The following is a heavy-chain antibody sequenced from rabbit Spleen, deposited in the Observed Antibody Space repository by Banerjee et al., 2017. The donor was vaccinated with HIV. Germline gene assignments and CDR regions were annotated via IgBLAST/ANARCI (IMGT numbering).Heavy chain of an antibody. CDR3: ARDAGTSFSSYGMDL. J-gene: IGHJ6*01. Sequence: QSLEESGGGLVKPGGTLTLTCKASGFSFSSGYDACWVRQAPGKGLEWIACIFSGSSGTPYYANWAKGRFTISKTSSTTVTLQLTSLTVADTATYFCARDAGTSFSSYGMDLWGQGTLVTVS. CDR1: GFSFSSGYD. CDR2: IFSGSSGTP. V-gene: IGHV1S40*01. D-gene: IGHD8-1*01.